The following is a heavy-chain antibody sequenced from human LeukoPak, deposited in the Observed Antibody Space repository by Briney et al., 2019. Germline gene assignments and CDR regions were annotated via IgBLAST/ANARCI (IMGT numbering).Heavy chain of an antibody. D-gene: IGHD6-13*01. CDR2: IYYSGST. Sequence: SETLSLTCTVSGGSIGSSSYYWGWIRQPPGKGLEWIGSIYYSGSTYYNPSLKSRVTISVDTSKNQFSLKLSSVTAADTAVYYCACSPYIAEVPYYFDYWGQGTLVTVSS. CDR1: GGSIGSSSYY. CDR3: ACSPYIAEVPYYFDY. J-gene: IGHJ4*02. V-gene: IGHV4-39*01.